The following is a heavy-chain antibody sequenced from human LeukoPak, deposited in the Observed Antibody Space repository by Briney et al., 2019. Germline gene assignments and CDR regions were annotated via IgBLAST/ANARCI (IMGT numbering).Heavy chain of an antibody. Sequence: SVKVSCKASGGTFSSYAISWVRQAPGQGLEWMGGIIPIFGTANYAQKFQGRVTITTDESTSTAYMELSSLRSEDTAVYYCASTNYYGSGSYPGRDYWGQGTLVTVSS. J-gene: IGHJ4*02. V-gene: IGHV1-69*05. CDR2: IIPIFGTA. D-gene: IGHD3-10*01. CDR1: GGTFSSYA. CDR3: ASTNYYGSGSYPGRDY.